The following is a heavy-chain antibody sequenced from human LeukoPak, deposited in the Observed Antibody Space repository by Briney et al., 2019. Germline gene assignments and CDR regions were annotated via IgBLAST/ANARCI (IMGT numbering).Heavy chain of an antibody. J-gene: IGHJ4*02. Sequence: GGSLRLSCAASGFTFSSYAMSWVRQAPGKGLEWVSAISGSGGSTYYADSVKGRFTISRDNSKNTLYLQMNSLRAEDTAVYYCANLPGLRYYFDYWGQGTLVTVSS. CDR1: GFTFSSYA. CDR2: ISGSGGST. CDR3: ANLPGLRYYFDY. V-gene: IGHV3-23*01.